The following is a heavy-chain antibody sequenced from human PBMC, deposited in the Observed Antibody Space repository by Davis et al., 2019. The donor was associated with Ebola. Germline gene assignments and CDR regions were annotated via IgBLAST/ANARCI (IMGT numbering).Heavy chain of an antibody. CDR2: ISYDGSNK. V-gene: IGHV3-30-3*01. CDR3: ARDGGRLDY. Sequence: GESLKISCAASGFTFSSYEMNWVRQAPGKGLEWVAVISYDGSNKYYADSVKGRFTISRDNSKNTLYLQMNSLRAEDTAVYYCARDGGRLDYWGQGTLVTVSS. J-gene: IGHJ4*02. D-gene: IGHD2-15*01. CDR1: GFTFSSYE.